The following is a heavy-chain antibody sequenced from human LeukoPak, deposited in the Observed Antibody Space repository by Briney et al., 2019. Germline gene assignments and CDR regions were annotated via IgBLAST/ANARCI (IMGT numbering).Heavy chain of an antibody. CDR1: GGSISSYY. V-gene: IGHV4-59*08. Sequence: SETLSLTCTVSGGSISSYYWSWIRQPPGKGLEWIGYINYSGSTTYNPSLKSRVTISVDTSKSQFSLKLSSVTAADTAVYYCATAYSSEIGFDPWGQGTLVTVSS. J-gene: IGHJ5*02. CDR3: ATAYSSEIGFDP. D-gene: IGHD6-19*01. CDR2: INYSGST.